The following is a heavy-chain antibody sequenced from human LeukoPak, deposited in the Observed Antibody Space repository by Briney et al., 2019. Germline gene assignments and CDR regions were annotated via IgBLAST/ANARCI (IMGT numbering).Heavy chain of an antibody. CDR2: IYHSGST. D-gene: IGHD2-2*01. V-gene: IGHV4-38-2*02. CDR3: SRGRGTVVVVPAAIHFDY. CDR1: GYSISSGYY. J-gene: IGHJ4*02. Sequence: SETLSLTCTVSGYSISSGYYWGWIRQPPGKGLEWIGSIYHSGSTYYNPSLKSRVTISVDTSKNQFSLKLSSVTAADTAVYYCSRGRGTVVVVPAAIHFDYWGQGTLVTVSS.